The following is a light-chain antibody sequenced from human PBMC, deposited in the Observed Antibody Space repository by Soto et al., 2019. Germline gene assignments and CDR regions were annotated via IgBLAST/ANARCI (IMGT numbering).Light chain of an antibody. CDR2: GAS. Sequence: EIVLTQSPGTLSFSPGEGDTLSCRASQSVISTYLAWYQQRPGQAPRLLIYGASNRASGIPDRFSGSGSGTDFTLNTIRLEPGDFAVYYCQQYGSSLTWTFGQGTKVEIK. J-gene: IGKJ1*01. CDR1: QSVISTY. CDR3: QQYGSSLTWT. V-gene: IGKV3-20*01.